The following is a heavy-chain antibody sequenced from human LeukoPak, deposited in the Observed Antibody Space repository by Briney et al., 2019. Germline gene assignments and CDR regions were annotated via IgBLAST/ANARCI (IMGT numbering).Heavy chain of an antibody. CDR2: INHSGST. CDR1: GGSFSGYY. J-gene: IGHJ4*02. D-gene: IGHD6-19*01. V-gene: IGHV4-34*01. Sequence: SETLSLTCAVYGGSFSGYYWSWIRQPPGKGLEWIGEINHSGSTNYNPSLKSRVTISVDASKNQFSLKLSSVTAADTAVYYCTYSSGPIDYWGQGTLVTVSS. CDR3: TYSSGPIDY.